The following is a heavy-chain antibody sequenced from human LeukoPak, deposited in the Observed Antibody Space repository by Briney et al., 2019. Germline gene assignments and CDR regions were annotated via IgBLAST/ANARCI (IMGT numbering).Heavy chain of an antibody. J-gene: IGHJ6*03. D-gene: IGHD2-2*01. CDR1: GGSMYRSGNY. V-gene: IGHV4-39*01. CDR3: ARHGCSTTNCFGYYHYYMDV. Sequence: SETLSLTCTLSGGSMYRSGNYWGWLRQPPGKGLDWIASAYYSGTTYYNPSLKSRVTIFVDTSKNHFSLKVNSVTAADAAVYYCARHGCSTTNCFGYYHYYMDVWGKGTTVIVSS. CDR2: AYYSGTT.